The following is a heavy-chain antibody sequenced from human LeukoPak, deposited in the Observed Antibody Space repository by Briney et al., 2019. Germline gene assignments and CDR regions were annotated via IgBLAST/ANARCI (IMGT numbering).Heavy chain of an antibody. CDR2: IYASGSS. D-gene: IGHD3-22*01. CDR3: ARCLNTYYYDNSGYSPEHYYMDV. J-gene: IGHJ6*03. Sequence: SETLSLTCTVSGDSISNYYWSWVRQPAGKGLEWIGRIYASGSSNYNPSLKSRITMSVDTSKNQLSLKLSSVTAADTAVYYCARCLNTYYYDNSGYSPEHYYMDVWGKGTTVIVSS. CDR1: GDSISNYY. V-gene: IGHV4-4*07.